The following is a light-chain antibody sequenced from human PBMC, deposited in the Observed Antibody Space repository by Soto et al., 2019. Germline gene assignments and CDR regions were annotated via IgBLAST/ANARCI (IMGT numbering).Light chain of an antibody. CDR3: CSYAGSNILI. Sequence: QSVLTQPRSVSGSPGQSVTISCTGTSSDVGAYNYVSWYQRHPGKAPKLIISDVSKRPSGVPDRFSGSKSGNTASLTISGLQADDEADYDCCSYAGSNILICGGGTKLTVL. CDR1: SSDVGAYNY. J-gene: IGLJ2*01. V-gene: IGLV2-11*01. CDR2: DVS.